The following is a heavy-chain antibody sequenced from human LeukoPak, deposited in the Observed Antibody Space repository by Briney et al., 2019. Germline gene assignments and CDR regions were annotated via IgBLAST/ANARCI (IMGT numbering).Heavy chain of an antibody. D-gene: IGHD6-13*01. Sequence: GGSLRLSCAASGFTFSSYAMSWVRQAPGKGLEWVSTISGDGVSTYYAESVKGRFTISRDNSKNTLYLQMNSLRAEDTAVYYCAKDYGSWSFDYWGQGTLVTVSS. V-gene: IGHV3-23*01. CDR1: GFTFSSYA. CDR2: ISGDGVST. CDR3: AKDYGSWSFDY. J-gene: IGHJ4*02.